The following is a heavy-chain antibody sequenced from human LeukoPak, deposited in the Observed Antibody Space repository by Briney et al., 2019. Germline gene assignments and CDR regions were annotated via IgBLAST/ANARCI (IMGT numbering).Heavy chain of an antibody. CDR1: GGSISSSSYY. CDR2: INHSGST. D-gene: IGHD6-13*01. CDR3: ARGHRAAAHDY. J-gene: IGHJ4*02. V-gene: IGHV4-39*07. Sequence: SETLSLTCTVSGGSISSSSYYWGWIRQPPGKGLEWIGEINHSGSTNYNPSLKSRVTISVDTSKNQFSLKLSSVTAADTAVYYCARGHRAAAHDYWGQGTLVTVSS.